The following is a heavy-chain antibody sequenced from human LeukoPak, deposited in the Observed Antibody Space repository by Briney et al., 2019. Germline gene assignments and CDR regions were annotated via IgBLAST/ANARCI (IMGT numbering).Heavy chain of an antibody. CDR1: GFTFSGFA. CDR3: ARDGGADYFENSGYYYFDP. J-gene: IGHJ4*02. Sequence: GGSLRPSCAASGFTFSGFAMHWVRQAPGMGLEWVAVISYDGRNKYYAGSMKGRFTISRDNSKNTLYLHMNSLRVDDTAIYYCARDGGADYFENSGYYYFDPWGLGTLVTVSS. V-gene: IGHV3-30*04. D-gene: IGHD3-22*01. CDR2: ISYDGRNK.